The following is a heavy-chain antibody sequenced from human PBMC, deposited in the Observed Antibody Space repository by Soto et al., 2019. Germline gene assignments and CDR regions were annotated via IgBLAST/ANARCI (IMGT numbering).Heavy chain of an antibody. CDR1: GTSISSYY. Sequence: SETLSLTCTVSGTSISSYYWSWIRRPPGKGLEWIANIHYSGTTNYNPSLASRVTLSVDTSKNQFSLKMTSVTAADRAMYFCARYNSYAIDYWGRGTLVTVSS. J-gene: IGHJ4*02. D-gene: IGHD2-8*01. CDR2: IHYSGTT. CDR3: ARYNSYAIDY. V-gene: IGHV4-59*01.